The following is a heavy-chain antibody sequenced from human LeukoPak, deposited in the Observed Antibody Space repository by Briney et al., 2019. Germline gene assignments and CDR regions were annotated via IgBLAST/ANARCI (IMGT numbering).Heavy chain of an antibody. Sequence: GGSLRLSCAASGFTFSSYAMSWVRQAPGKGLEWVSAISGSGGSTYYADSVKGRFTISRDNSKNTLYLQMNSLRAEDTAVYYCAKDGTGSTTRPASDYWGQGTLVTVSS. J-gene: IGHJ4*02. V-gene: IGHV3-23*01. CDR3: AKDGTGSTTRPASDY. D-gene: IGHD6-13*01. CDR1: GFTFSSYA. CDR2: ISGSGGST.